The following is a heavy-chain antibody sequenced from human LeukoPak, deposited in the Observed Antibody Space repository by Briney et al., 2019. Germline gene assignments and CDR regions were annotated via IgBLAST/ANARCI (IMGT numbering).Heavy chain of an antibody. D-gene: IGHD2-15*01. V-gene: IGHV1-2*02. CDR1: GYTFTGYY. Sequence: VASVKVSCKASGYTFTGYYMHWARQAPGQGLEWMGWINPNSGGTNYAQKFQGRVTMTRDTSISTAYMELSRLRSDDTAVYYCAREVSEGYCSGGSCIYFDYWGQGTLVTASS. CDR3: AREVSEGYCSGGSCIYFDY. CDR2: INPNSGGT. J-gene: IGHJ4*02.